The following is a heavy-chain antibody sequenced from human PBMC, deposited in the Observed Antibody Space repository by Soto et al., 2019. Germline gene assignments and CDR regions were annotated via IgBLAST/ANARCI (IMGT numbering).Heavy chain of an antibody. D-gene: IGHD2-8*01. CDR2: IIPIFGIA. J-gene: IGHJ4*02. CDR1: GGTFSSYA. CDR3: AREILMVYDY. Sequence: ASVKVSCKASGGTFSSYAISWVRQAPGQGLEWMGGIIPIFGIANYAQKFQGRVTITADKSTSTAYMELSSLRSEDTAVYYCAREILMVYDYWGQGTLVTVSS. V-gene: IGHV1-69*10.